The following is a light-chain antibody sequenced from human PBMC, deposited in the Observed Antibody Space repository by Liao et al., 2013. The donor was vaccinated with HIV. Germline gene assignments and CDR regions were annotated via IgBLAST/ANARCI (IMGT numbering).Light chain of an antibody. V-gene: IGLV3-1*01. CDR3: QAWDSSTRV. Sequence: SYELTQPPSVSVSPGQTASITCSGDKLGDKYACWYQQKPGQSPVLVIYQDSKRPSGIPERFSGSNSGNTATLTISGTQAMDEADYYCQAWDSSTRVFGGGT. J-gene: IGLJ3*02. CDR1: KLGDKY. CDR2: QDS.